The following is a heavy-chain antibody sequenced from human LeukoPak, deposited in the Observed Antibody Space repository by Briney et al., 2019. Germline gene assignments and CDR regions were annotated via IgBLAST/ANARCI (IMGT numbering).Heavy chain of an antibody. CDR3: ARDLLYGDYVGAYFDY. CDR1: GFTFSNAW. V-gene: IGHV3-7*01. CDR2: IKQDGSEK. D-gene: IGHD4-17*01. Sequence: PGGSLRLSCAASGFTFSNAWMSWVRQSPGKRLEWVANIKQDGSEKHYVDSVKGRFTISRDNTKNSLYLQLNSLRAEDTAVYYCARDLLYGDYVGAYFDYWGQGALVTVSS. J-gene: IGHJ4*02.